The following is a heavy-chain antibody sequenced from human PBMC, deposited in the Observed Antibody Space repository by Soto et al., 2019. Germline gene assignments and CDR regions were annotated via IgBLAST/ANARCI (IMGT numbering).Heavy chain of an antibody. J-gene: IGHJ4*02. CDR1: GGSISSYY. CDR3: ARRYGPSFDY. Sequence: ETLSLTCTVSGGSISSYYWSWIRQPPGKGLEWIGFIYYSGSTNYNPSLKSRVTISVDTSKNQFSLKLSSVTAADTAVYYCARRYGPSFDYWGQGTLVTVSS. CDR2: IYYSGST. D-gene: IGHD4-17*01. V-gene: IGHV4-59*01.